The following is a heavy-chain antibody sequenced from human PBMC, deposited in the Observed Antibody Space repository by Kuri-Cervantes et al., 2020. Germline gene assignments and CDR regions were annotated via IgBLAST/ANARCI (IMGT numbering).Heavy chain of an antibody. CDR2: INPNSGGT. V-gene: IGHV1-2*04. CDR1: GYTFTGYY. J-gene: IGHJ4*02. D-gene: IGHD2-15*01. CDR3: AREGPMKWRTKDKNLQLLVY. Sequence: ASVKVSCKAFGYTFTGYYMHWVRQAPGQGLEWMGWINPNSGGTNYAQKFQGWVTTTRDTSISTAYMELSSLRSEDTAVYYCAREGPMKWRTKDKNLQLLVYWGQGTLVTVSS.